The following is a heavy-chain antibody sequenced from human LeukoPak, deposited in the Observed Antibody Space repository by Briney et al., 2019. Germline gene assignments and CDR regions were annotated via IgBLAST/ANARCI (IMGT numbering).Heavy chain of an antibody. D-gene: IGHD4-17*01. CDR2: VSGSATNT. V-gene: IGHV3-23*01. J-gene: IGHJ4*02. CDR3: AKGFQTYGELSFDG. CDR1: GFTFSNFA. Sequence: GGSLRLSCAASGFTFSNFAMSWVRQAPGKGREWVSTVSGSATNTYYADSVKGRFIVSRDNSRNTLDLQMNSLRADDTAVYYCAKGFQTYGELSFDGWGQGTLVTVSS.